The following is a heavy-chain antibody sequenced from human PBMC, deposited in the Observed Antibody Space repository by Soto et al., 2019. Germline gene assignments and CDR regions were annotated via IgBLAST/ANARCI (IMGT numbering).Heavy chain of an antibody. CDR1: GASLRREIYY. CDR2: VSYFGSS. CDR3: ARMNALSDAVDV. J-gene: IGHJ3*01. V-gene: IGHV4-61*01. D-gene: IGHD1-1*01. Sequence: QVQLQESGPGLVEPSQTLSLSCSVSGASLRREIYYWNWIRQSPGQGLEWVGYVSYFGSSKYNPTLESRVSISLDTSNNQFSLELTSVTAADRAVYYCARMNALSDAVDVWGQGTLCNVSS.